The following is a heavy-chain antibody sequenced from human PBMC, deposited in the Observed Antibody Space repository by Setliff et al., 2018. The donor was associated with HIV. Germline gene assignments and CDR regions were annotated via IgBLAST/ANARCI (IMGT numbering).Heavy chain of an antibody. V-gene: IGHV4-38-2*02. J-gene: IGHJ5*02. CDR1: GYFIRSGYY. CDR2: VFHRGNN. Sequence: PSETLSLTCSVSGYFIRSGYYWGWIRQTPGKRLEWLGSVFHRGNNYNNPSLKSRVTISVDTSKNQFSLKLYSVTAADTAVYYCATSRVVVLRFDPWGQGTLVTVSS. D-gene: IGHD3-22*01. CDR3: ATSRVVVLRFDP.